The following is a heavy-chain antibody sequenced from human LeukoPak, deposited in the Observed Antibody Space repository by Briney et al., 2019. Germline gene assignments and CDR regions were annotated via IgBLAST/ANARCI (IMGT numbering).Heavy chain of an antibody. CDR3: ARDGGGYDFVDHRRYGMDV. CDR1: GFTFSSYA. CDR2: ISYDGSNK. J-gene: IGHJ6*02. Sequence: PGRSLRLSCAASGFTFSSYAMHWVRQAPGKGLEWVAVISYDGSNKYYADSVKGRFTISRDNSKNTLYLQMNSLRAEDTAVYYCARDGGGYDFVDHRRYGMDVWGQGTTVTVSS. D-gene: IGHD5-12*01. V-gene: IGHV3-30*04.